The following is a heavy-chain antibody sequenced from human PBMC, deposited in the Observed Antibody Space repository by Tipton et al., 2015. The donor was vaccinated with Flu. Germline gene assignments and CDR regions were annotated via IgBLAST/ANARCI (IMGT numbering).Heavy chain of an antibody. Sequence: SLRLSCAASGFTFDDYAMHWVRQAPGKGLEWVSGISWNSGSIGYADSVKGRFTISRDNAKNSLYLQMNSLRAEDTALYYCAKDGSGLWGQGTLVTVSS. J-gene: IGHJ4*02. CDR3: AKDGSGL. V-gene: IGHV3-9*01. D-gene: IGHD3-10*01. CDR1: GFTFDDYA. CDR2: ISWNSGSI.